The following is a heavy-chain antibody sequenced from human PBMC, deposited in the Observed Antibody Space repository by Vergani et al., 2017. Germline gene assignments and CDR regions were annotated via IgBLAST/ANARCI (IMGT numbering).Heavy chain of an antibody. Sequence: QVQLVESGGGLVKPGGSLRLSCAASGFTFSEYYMSWIRQAPGEGLEWVSYISRSGSTIYYADSVKGRFTISRDKAKNSLYLQKNSLRAEDTAVYYCARVLRGDDAFAIWGQGTMVTVSS. D-gene: IGHD4-17*01. CDR2: ISRSGSTI. V-gene: IGHV3-11*01. CDR3: ARVLRGDDAFAI. CDR1: GFTFSEYY. J-gene: IGHJ3*02.